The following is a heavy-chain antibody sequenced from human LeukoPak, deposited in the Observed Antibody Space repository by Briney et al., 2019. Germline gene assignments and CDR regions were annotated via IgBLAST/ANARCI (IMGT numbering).Heavy chain of an antibody. J-gene: IGHJ4*02. CDR3: AKVRGNVGSSYFPDY. D-gene: IGHD3-22*01. CDR1: GFTFSSYG. Sequence: GRSLRLSCAASGFTFSSYGMHWVRQAPGKGLEWVAVIWYDGSNKYYADSVKGRFTISRDNSKNTLYLQMNSLRVEDTAVYYCAKVRGNVGSSYFPDYWGQGTLVTVTS. V-gene: IGHV3-33*06. CDR2: IWYDGSNK.